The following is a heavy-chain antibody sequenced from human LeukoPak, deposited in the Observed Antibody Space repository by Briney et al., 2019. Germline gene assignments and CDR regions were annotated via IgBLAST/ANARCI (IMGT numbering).Heavy chain of an antibody. CDR2: ICSGGST. D-gene: IGHD3-16*01. J-gene: IGHJ4*02. Sequence: PGGSLRLSCAASGFTVSSNYMSWVRQAPGKGLEWVSVICSGGSTYYADSVKGRFTISRDNSKNTLYLQMNSLRAEDTAVYYCARSLYDYVCGSTTYFDYWGQGTLVTVSS. CDR3: ARSLYDYVCGSTTYFDY. V-gene: IGHV3-66*01. CDR1: GFTVSSNY.